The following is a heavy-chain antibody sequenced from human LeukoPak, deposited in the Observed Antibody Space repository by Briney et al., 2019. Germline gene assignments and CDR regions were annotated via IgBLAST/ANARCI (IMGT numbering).Heavy chain of an antibody. CDR1: GYTFTSYG. CDR2: INPSDGAT. CDR3: ARMKRGWAGATLGCLFASYYTYYYMDV. V-gene: IGHV1-46*01. D-gene: IGHD3-3*01. J-gene: IGHJ6*03. Sequence: GASVKVSCKASGYTFTSYGISWVRQAPGQGLEWMGMINPSDGATTYAQRFQGRVTMTRDMSTTTVYMDLRSLRFDDTAVSFCARMKRGWAGATLGCLFASYYTYYYMDVWGRGTTVTVSS.